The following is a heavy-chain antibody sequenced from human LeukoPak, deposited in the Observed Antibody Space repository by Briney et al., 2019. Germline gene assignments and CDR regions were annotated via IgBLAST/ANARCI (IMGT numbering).Heavy chain of an antibody. CDR1: GFTFSSYG. CDR2: ISYDGSNK. D-gene: IGHD2-15*01. Sequence: GGSLRLSCAASGFTFSSYGMHWVRQAPGKGLEWVAVISYDGSNKYYADSVKGRFTISRDNSKNTLYLQMNSLRAEDTAVYYCAKDIVVVVAATLFDYWGQGILVTVSS. CDR3: AKDIVVVVAATLFDY. V-gene: IGHV3-30*18. J-gene: IGHJ4*02.